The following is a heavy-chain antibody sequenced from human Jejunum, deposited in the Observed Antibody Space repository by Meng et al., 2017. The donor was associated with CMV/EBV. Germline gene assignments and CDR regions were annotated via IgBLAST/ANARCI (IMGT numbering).Heavy chain of an antibody. Sequence: SCAASGFPFSNHYMHWVRQAPGKGLVWLSRINSDGFSTTYADSVKGRFTISRDNAKNTLFLQMNSLTDEDTAKYYCAKEGDYDSFDHWGQGTLVTVSS. CDR3: AKEGDYDSFDH. CDR2: INSDGFST. J-gene: IGHJ4*02. D-gene: IGHD5-12*01. CDR1: GFPFSNHY. V-gene: IGHV3-74*01.